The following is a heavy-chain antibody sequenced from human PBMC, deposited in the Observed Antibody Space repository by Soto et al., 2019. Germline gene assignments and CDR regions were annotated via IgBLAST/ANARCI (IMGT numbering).Heavy chain of an antibody. CDR1: GFTFSSYS. D-gene: IGHD4-17*01. CDR3: AREGGDLNWFDP. J-gene: IGHJ5*02. V-gene: IGHV3-48*01. Sequence: EVQLVESGGGLVQPGGSLRLSCAASGFTFSSYSMNWVRQAPGKGLEWVSYISSSSSTIYYADSVKGRFTISRDNAKNARYLQMNSLRAEDTAVYYCAREGGDLNWFDPWGQGTLFTVSS. CDR2: ISSSSSTI.